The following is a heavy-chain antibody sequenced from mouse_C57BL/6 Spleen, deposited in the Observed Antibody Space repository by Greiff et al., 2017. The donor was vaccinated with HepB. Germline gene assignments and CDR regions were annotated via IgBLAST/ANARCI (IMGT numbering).Heavy chain of an antibody. D-gene: IGHD2-4*01. CDR2: IRLKSDNYAT. Sequence: EVKVEESGGGLVQPGGSMKLSCVASGFTFSNYWMNWVRQSPEKGLEWVAQIRLKSDNYATHYAESVKGRFTISRDDSKSSVYLQMKNLRAEDTGIYYCTYYDYGTGFAYWGQGTLVTVSA. J-gene: IGHJ3*01. V-gene: IGHV6-3*01. CDR1: GFTFSNYW. CDR3: TYYDYGTGFAY.